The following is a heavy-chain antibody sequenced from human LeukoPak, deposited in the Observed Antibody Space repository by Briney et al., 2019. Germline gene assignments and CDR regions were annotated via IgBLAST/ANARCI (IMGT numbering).Heavy chain of an antibody. Sequence: SDTLSLTCAVYGGSFTNYYWAWIRQPPGKGLEWVGQISRRRSTNCNPSLKSRVTISLDTSKNHFSLSLSSVNAADTAVYYCARGGVGPSTNWFDPWGQGTLVTVSS. V-gene: IGHV4-34*01. CDR3: ARGGVGPSTNWFDP. D-gene: IGHD1-26*01. CDR1: GGSFTNYY. CDR2: ISRRRST. J-gene: IGHJ5*02.